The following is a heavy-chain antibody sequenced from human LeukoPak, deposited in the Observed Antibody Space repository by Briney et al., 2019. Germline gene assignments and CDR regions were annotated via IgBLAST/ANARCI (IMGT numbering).Heavy chain of an antibody. Sequence: PGGSLRLSCAASGFTVSSNYMSWVRQAPGKGLEWVSVIYSGGSTYYADSVKGRFTISRDNSKNTLYLQMNSLGAEDTTVYYCARDIYDSSGYDYWGQGTLVTVSS. CDR3: ARDIYDSSGYDY. V-gene: IGHV3-53*01. CDR2: IYSGGST. CDR1: GFTVSSNY. D-gene: IGHD3-22*01. J-gene: IGHJ4*02.